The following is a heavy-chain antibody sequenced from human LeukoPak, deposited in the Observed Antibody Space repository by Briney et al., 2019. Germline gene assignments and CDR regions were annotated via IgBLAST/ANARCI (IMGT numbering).Heavy chain of an antibody. CDR1: RFTFSSYW. CDR3: ARDRRIYDFWSGYYDNDY. D-gene: IGHD3-3*01. CDR2: IKQDGSEK. V-gene: IGHV3-7*01. Sequence: GGSLRLSCAASRFTFSSYWMSWVRQAPGKGLEWVANIKQDGSEKYYVDSVKGRFTISRDNAKNSLYLQMNSLRAEDTAVYYCARDRRIYDFWSGYYDNDYWGQGTLVTVSS. J-gene: IGHJ4*02.